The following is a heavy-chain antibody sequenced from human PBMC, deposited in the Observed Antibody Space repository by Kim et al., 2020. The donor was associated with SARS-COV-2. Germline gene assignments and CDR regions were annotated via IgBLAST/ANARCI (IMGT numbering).Heavy chain of an antibody. CDR1: GFTFSSYE. J-gene: IGHJ4*02. D-gene: IGHD3-22*01. Sequence: GGSLRLSCAASGFTFSSYEMNWVRQAPGKGLEWVSYISSSGSTIYYADSVKGRFTISRDNAKNSLYLQMNSLRAEDTAVYYCARPGEYYDSSGYYYWNVPPFDYWGQGTLVTVSS. CDR3: ARPGEYYDSSGYYYWNVPPFDY. CDR2: ISSSGSTI. V-gene: IGHV3-48*03.